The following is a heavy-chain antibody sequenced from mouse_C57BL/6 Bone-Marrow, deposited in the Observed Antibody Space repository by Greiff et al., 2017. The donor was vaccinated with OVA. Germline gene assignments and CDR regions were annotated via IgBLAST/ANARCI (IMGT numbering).Heavy chain of an antibody. D-gene: IGHD2-5*01. Sequence: EVQGVESGGDLVKPGGSLKLSCAASGFTFSSYGMSWVRQTPDKRLEWVATISSGGSYTYYPDSVKGRFTISRDNAKNTLYLQMSSLRSEDTALYYCARLPYYSNYEKYAMDYWGQGTSVTVSS. J-gene: IGHJ4*01. V-gene: IGHV5-6*01. CDR2: ISSGGSYT. CDR1: GFTFSSYG. CDR3: ARLPYYSNYEKYAMDY.